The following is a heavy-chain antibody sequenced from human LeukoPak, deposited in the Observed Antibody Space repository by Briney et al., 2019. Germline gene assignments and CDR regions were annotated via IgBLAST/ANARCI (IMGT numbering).Heavy chain of an antibody. CDR2: INHSGST. CDR3: ATSSPDSNYVLDDAFDI. V-gene: IGHV4-34*08. D-gene: IGHD4-11*01. CDR1: GFTFRSCA. J-gene: IGHJ3*02. Sequence: GSLRLSCAASGFTFRSCAMSWIRQPPGKGLEWIGEINHSGSTNYNPSLKSRVTISVDTSKNQFSLKLSSVTAADTAVYYCATSSPDSNYVLDDAFDIWGQGTMVTVSS.